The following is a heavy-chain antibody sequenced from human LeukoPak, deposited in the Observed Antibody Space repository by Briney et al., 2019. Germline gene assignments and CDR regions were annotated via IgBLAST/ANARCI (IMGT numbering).Heavy chain of an antibody. CDR3: AKGVGTSYHYHMDV. CDR2: ISWNSYDI. Sequence: GGXLRLSCAASGFTFDEYAMHWVRQPPGKGLEWVSGISWNSYDIVYADSVKGRFTISRDNAKNSLYLQMNSLRAEDMALYYCAKGVGTSYHYHMDVWGKGTTVIVSS. D-gene: IGHD1-26*01. J-gene: IGHJ6*03. V-gene: IGHV3-9*03. CDR1: GFTFDEYA.